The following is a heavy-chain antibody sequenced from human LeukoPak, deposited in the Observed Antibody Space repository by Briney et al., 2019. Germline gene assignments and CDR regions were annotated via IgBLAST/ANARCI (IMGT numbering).Heavy chain of an antibody. D-gene: IGHD4-17*01. J-gene: IGHJ4*02. CDR3: AKDPMTTVTTVDSD. CDR1: GGSISSYY. V-gene: IGHV4-59*01. Sequence: SETLSLTCTVSGGSISSYYWSWIRQPPGKGLEWIGYIYYSGSTNYNPSLKSRVAISVDTSKNQFSLKLSSVTAADTAVYYCAKDPMTTVTTVDSDWGQGALVTVSS. CDR2: IYYSGST.